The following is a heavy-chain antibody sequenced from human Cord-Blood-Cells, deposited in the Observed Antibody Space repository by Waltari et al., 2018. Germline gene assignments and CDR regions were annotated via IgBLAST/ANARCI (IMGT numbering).Heavy chain of an antibody. D-gene: IGHD7-27*01. Sequence: QVQLVQSGAEVKKPGSSVKVSCKASGGTFSSYAISWVRQAPGKGLEWVGRSVPNLGMENDAQKLQGRCTLTADKSTRTSYMELSGLGSEDTAVDYCAREWPTTGDDAFDIWGQGTMVTVSS. CDR3: AREWPTTGDDAFDI. V-gene: IGHV1-69*09. CDR1: GGTFSSYA. J-gene: IGHJ3*02. CDR2: SVPNLGME.